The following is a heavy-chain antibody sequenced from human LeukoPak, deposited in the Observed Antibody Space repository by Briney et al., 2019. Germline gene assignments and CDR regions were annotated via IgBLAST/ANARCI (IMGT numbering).Heavy chain of an antibody. CDR3: AKSTLDNIWYPGD. CDR2: IYYSGTT. D-gene: IGHD3/OR15-3a*01. J-gene: IGHJ4*02. V-gene: IGHV4-59*01. CDR1: GGSFSGSY. Sequence: PSAPLSLTCTVSGGSFSGSYWSWIRPPPGKGLEWIGYIYYSGTTNYNPSLMSRVTISIDTSKEQFSLRLSSVTAADTAVYYCAKSTLDNIWYPGDGGQGALVTVSS.